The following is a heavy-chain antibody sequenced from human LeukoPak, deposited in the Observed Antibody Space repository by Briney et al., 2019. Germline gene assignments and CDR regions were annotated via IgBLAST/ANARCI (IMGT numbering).Heavy chain of an antibody. V-gene: IGHV3-48*04. CDR2: ISSSSSTI. Sequence: PGGSLRLSCAASGFSFSSYSVNWVRQAPGKGLEWISYISSSSSTIYYADSVKGRFTISRDNAKNSLYLQMNSLRAEDSAVYYCARVSGYDRAYYNFGMDVWGQGTMVTVSS. CDR1: GFSFSSYS. CDR3: ARVSGYDRAYYNFGMDV. J-gene: IGHJ6*02. D-gene: IGHD3-22*01.